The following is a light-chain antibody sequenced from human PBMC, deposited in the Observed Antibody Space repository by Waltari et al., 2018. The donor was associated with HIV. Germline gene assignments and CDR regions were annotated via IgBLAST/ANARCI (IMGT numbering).Light chain of an antibody. CDR1: SSDVGAYNY. CDR3: SSYADSDTPVV. Sequence: QSALAQPPSPSGSAGQSVTISCTGTSSDVGAYNYVSWYQQHPGKSPKLIIYDVTKRPSGVPDRFSGSKSGNTASLTVSGLQGEDEADYYCSSYADSDTPVVFGGGTKLTVL. J-gene: IGLJ2*01. V-gene: IGLV2-8*01. CDR2: DVT.